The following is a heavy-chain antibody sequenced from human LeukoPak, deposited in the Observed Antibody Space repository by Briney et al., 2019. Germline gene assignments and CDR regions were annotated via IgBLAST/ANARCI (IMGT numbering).Heavy chain of an antibody. CDR3: AREGDVDTATWHWFDP. CDR1: GYTFTSYY. D-gene: IGHD5-18*01. CDR2: INPSGGST. J-gene: IGHJ5*02. V-gene: IGHV1-46*01. Sequence: GASVKVSCKASGYTFTSYYMHWVRQAPGQGLKWMGIINPSGGSTSYAQKFQGRVTMTRDTSTSTVYMELSSLRSEDTAVYYCAREGDVDTATWHWFDPWGQGILVTVSS.